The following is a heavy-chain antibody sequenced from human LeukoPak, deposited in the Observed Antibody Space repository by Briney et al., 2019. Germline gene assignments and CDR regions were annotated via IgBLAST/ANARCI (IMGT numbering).Heavy chain of an antibody. Sequence: SETLSLTCTVSGGSISSSSYYWGWIRQPPGKGLEWIGSIYYSGSTYYNPSLKSRVTISVDTSKNQFSLKLSSVTAADTAVYYCARGLRYCSGGSCRGYFDYWGQGTLVTVSS. J-gene: IGHJ4*02. CDR3: ARGLRYCSGGSCRGYFDY. CDR1: GGSISSSSYY. V-gene: IGHV4-39*07. D-gene: IGHD2-15*01. CDR2: IYYSGST.